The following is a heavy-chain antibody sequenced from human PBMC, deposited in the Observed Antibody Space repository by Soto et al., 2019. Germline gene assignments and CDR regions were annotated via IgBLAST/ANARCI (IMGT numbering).Heavy chain of an antibody. CDR3: ARNDLMARGVILLPNYYYGMDV. Sequence: ASVKVSCKASGSTFSSYAISWARQAPGQGLEWMGGIIPIFGTANYAQKFQGRVTITADESTSTAYMELSSLRSEDTAVYYCARNDLMARGVILLPNYYYGMDVWGQGTTVTVSS. CDR1: GSTFSSYA. V-gene: IGHV1-69*13. J-gene: IGHJ6*02. D-gene: IGHD3-10*01. CDR2: IIPIFGTA.